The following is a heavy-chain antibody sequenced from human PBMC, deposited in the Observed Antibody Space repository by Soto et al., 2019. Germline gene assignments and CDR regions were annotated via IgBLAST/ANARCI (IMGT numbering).Heavy chain of an antibody. CDR3: AIGRRFLEWLLLVY. J-gene: IGHJ4*02. V-gene: IGHV1-24*01. CDR1: GYTLTELS. D-gene: IGHD3-3*01. CDR2: FDPEDGET. Sequence: ASVKVSCKVSGYTLTELSMHWVRQAPGKGLEWMGGFDPEDGETIYAQKFQGRVTMTEDTSTDTAYMELSSLRSEDTAVHYCAIGRRFLEWLLLVYWGQGTLVTVSS.